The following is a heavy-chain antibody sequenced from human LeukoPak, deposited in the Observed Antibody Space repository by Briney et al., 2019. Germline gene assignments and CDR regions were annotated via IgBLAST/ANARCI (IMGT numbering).Heavy chain of an antibody. V-gene: IGHV4-38-2*02. D-gene: IGHD3-10*01. CDR3: ASYGSGSYYGVYY. J-gene: IGHJ4*02. CDR1: GYSISSGYY. CDR2: IYHSGST. Sequence: SETLSLTCTVSGYSISSGYYWGWIRQPPGKGLEWIGSIYHSGSTYYNPSLKSRVTISVDTSKNQFSLKLSSVTAVDTAVYYCASYGSGSYYGVYYWGQGTLVTVSS.